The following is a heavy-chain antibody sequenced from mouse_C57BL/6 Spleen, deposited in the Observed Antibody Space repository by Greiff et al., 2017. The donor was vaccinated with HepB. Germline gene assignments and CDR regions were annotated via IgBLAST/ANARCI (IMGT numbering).Heavy chain of an antibody. CDR3: AIDGSSYPSWFAY. Sequence: QVQLKQPGAELVKPGASVKVSCKASGYTFTSYWMHWVKQRPGQGLEWIGRIHPSDSDTNYNQKFKGKATLTVDKSSSTAYMQLRSLTSEDSAVYYCAIDGSSYPSWFAYWGQGTLVTVSA. J-gene: IGHJ3*01. CDR2: IHPSDSDT. V-gene: IGHV1-74*01. CDR1: GYTFTSYW. D-gene: IGHD1-1*01.